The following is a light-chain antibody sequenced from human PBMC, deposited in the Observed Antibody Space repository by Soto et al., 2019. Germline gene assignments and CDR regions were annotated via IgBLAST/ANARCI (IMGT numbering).Light chain of an antibody. CDR2: GVS. Sequence: IEMTQSPSTLSASPGDRATLSCRASQPVNNNLAWYQQKPGQAPRLLIYGVSTRATGISARFSGGGSVTEFTLTISSLQSEDFALYYCQQYEKWPPSITFAQRTRLEIK. V-gene: IGKV3-15*01. CDR3: QQYEKWPPSIT. CDR1: QPVNNN. J-gene: IGKJ5*01.